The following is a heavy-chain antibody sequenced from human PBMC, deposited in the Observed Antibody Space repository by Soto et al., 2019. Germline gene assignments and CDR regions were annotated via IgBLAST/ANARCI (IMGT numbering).Heavy chain of an antibody. V-gene: IGHV3-48*04. J-gene: IGHJ3*02. CDR1: GFTFSSYS. Sequence: GGSLRLSCAASGFTFSSYSMNWVRQAPGKGLEWVSYISSSSSSIGYADSVKGRFTISRDNAKNSLYLQMNSLRAEDTALYYCARARYYYDSSGFSTGRYAFDIWGQGTMVTVSS. CDR2: ISSSSSSI. D-gene: IGHD3-22*01. CDR3: ARARYYYDSSGFSTGRYAFDI.